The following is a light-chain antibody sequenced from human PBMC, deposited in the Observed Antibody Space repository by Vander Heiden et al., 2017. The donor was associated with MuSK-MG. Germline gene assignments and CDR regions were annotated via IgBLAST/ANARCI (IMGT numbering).Light chain of an antibody. CDR1: QNILTY. V-gene: IGKV1-39*01. Sequence: DIQVTQSPSSLSASVGHRVTITCRSSQNILTYLSWWQQKLGEAPRLLISDASNLQNGVPSRFSGSGSGTDFTLTIRSLQPDDFATYYCQESHFVPYTFGQGTNLEIK. CDR2: DAS. J-gene: IGKJ2*01. CDR3: QESHFVPYT.